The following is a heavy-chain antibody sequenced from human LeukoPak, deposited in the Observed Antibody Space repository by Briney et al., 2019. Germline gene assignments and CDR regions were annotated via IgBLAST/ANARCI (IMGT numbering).Heavy chain of an antibody. CDR2: IYYSGST. Sequence: SETLSLTCTVSGGSISSSSYYWGWIRQPPGKGLEWIGSIYYSGSTYYNPSLKSRVTISVDTSKNQFSLKLSSVTAADTAVYYCASSGVRDYYYYYMDVWGKGTTVTISS. CDR1: GGSISSSSYY. J-gene: IGHJ6*03. D-gene: IGHD7-27*01. V-gene: IGHV4-39*01. CDR3: ASSGVRDYYYYYMDV.